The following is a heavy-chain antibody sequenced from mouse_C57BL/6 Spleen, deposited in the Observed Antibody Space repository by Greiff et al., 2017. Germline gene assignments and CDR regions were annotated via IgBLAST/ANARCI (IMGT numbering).Heavy chain of an antibody. Sequence: VQLQQSGPELVKPGASVKISCKASGYSFTGYYMHWVKQSHGNILDWIGYIYPYNGVSSYNQKFKGKATLTVDKSSSTAYMELRSLTSEDSAVYYGGWGYDGYPGDYAMDYWGQGTSVTVSS. CDR3: GWGYDGYPGDYAMDY. J-gene: IGHJ4*01. CDR1: GYSFTGYY. D-gene: IGHD2-3*01. V-gene: IGHV1-31*01. CDR2: IYPYNGVS.